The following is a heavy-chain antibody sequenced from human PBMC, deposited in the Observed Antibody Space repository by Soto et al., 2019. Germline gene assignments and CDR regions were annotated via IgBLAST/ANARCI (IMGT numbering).Heavy chain of an antibody. CDR3: ERDSYGSGNYYYY. V-gene: IGHV3-48*02. CDR2: ISGASSAI. Sequence: GGSLRLSCAASGFTFSSYTMTWVRQAPGKGLEWVSSISGASSAIYYADSVKGRFTISRDNAKNSLYLQMNSLRDDDTAVYYCERDSYGSGNYYYYWGQGTLVTVSS. D-gene: IGHD3-10*01. CDR1: GFTFSSYT. J-gene: IGHJ4*02.